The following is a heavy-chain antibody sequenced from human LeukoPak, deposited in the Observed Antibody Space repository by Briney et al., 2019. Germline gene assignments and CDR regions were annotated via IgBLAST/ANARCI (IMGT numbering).Heavy chain of an antibody. Sequence: ASVKLSCKASGYTFTSYYMHWVRQAPGQGLECMGIINPSGGSTSYAQKFQGRVTMTRDTSTSTVYMELSSLRSEDTAVYYCARLTIFGAGDFDYRGQGTLVTVSS. J-gene: IGHJ4*02. CDR3: ARLTIFGAGDFDY. CDR1: GYTFTSYY. D-gene: IGHD3-3*01. CDR2: INPSGGST. V-gene: IGHV1-46*03.